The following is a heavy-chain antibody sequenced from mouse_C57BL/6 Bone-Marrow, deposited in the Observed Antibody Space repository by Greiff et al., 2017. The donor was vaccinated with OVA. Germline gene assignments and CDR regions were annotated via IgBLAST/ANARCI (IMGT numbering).Heavy chain of an antibody. J-gene: IGHJ2*01. V-gene: IGHV1-19*01. CDR2: INPYNGGT. D-gene: IGHD2-3*01. CDR3: ARAGYYDY. Sequence: EVQLKESGPVLVKPGASVKMSCKASGYTFTDYYMNWVKQSHGKSLEWIGVINPYNGGTSYNQKFKGKATLTVDKSSSTAYMELNSLTSEDSAVYYCARAGYYDYWGQGTTLTVSS. CDR1: GYTFTDYY.